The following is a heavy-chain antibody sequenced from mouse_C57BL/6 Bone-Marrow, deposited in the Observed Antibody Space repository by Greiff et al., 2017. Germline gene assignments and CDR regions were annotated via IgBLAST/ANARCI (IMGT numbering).Heavy chain of an antibody. CDR2: IYPGSGST. CDR3: ARAWLPYWYFDV. J-gene: IGHJ1*03. CDR1: GYTFTSYW. Sequence: QVQLQQSGAELVKPGASVKMSCKASGYTFTSYWITWVKQRPGQGLEWIGDIYPGSGSTNYNEKFKSKATLTVDTSSSTAYMQLSSLTSEDSAVYYCARAWLPYWYFDVWGTGTTVTVSS. D-gene: IGHD2-2*01. V-gene: IGHV1-55*01.